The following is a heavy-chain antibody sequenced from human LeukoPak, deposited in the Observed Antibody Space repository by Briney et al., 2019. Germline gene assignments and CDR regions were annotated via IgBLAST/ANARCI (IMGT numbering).Heavy chain of an antibody. Sequence: GGSLRLSCEVSGFTLSNRWMTWVRQAPGKGLEWVATITQGGSEKFYVDSVKGRFTISGDNAKNSLYLQMNSLRAEDTAVYYCARDPFEHWGQGTLVTVSS. CDR3: ARDPFEH. CDR1: GFTLSNRW. V-gene: IGHV3-7*01. CDR2: ITQGGSEK. J-gene: IGHJ1*01.